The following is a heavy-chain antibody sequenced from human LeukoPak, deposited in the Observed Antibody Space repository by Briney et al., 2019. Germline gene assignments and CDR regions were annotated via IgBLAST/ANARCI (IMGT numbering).Heavy chain of an antibody. D-gene: IGHD4-17*01. CDR3: ARGLNRYFTTVTPLGDY. CDR2: ISGSSAYI. CDR1: GFTFSTCG. Sequence: PGGSLRLSCAASGFTFSTCGMNWVRQAPGKGLEWVSSISGSSAYIYYADSVKGRFTISRDNSNNTLYLQMSSLRLDDTAIYYCARGLNRYFTTVTPLGDYWGQGILVTVSS. J-gene: IGHJ4*02. V-gene: IGHV3-21*01.